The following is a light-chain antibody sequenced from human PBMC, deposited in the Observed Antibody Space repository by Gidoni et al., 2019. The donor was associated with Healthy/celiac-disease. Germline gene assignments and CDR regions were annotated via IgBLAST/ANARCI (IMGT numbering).Light chain of an antibody. CDR3: QQYGSSPKT. Sequence: EIVLTQSPATLSLSPGERATLSCRASQSVSSSYLAWYQQQPGQAPKPLIYGASSRATGLPDRISSSGSGTDFTLTISRLEPEDFAVYYCQQYGSSPKTFGQGTKVEIK. J-gene: IGKJ1*01. CDR2: GAS. V-gene: IGKV3-20*01. CDR1: QSVSSSY.